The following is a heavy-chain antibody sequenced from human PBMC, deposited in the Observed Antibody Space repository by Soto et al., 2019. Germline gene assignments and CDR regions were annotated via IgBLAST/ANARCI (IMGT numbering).Heavy chain of an antibody. CDR2: IYYSEST. Sequence: SETLSVTCTVSGGSIGGGDYYWTLIRHHPGKGLEWIGYIYYSESTYYNPSLNSRATISVDTSKNQFSLKLSSVTAADTAVYYCVAAGRDYYFDFWGQGTVVTVSS. CDR3: VAAGRDYYFDF. J-gene: IGHJ4*02. V-gene: IGHV4-31*03. D-gene: IGHD2-21*01. CDR1: GGSIGGGDYY.